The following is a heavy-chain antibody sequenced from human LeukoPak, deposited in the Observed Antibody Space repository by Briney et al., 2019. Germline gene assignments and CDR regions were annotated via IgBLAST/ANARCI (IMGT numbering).Heavy chain of an antibody. V-gene: IGHV3-74*01. CDR3: TRSPSLGGNYWGFDY. Sequence: PGGSLRLSCAASGFXFSNYYIHWVRQVPGKGLVWVSRLSPDGSTSIYADSVKGRFTVSRDNAKNTLYLEMNTLRADDTAVYYCTRSPSLGGNYWGFDYWGQGTLVTVSS. D-gene: IGHD1-26*01. CDR1: GFXFSNYY. CDR2: LSPDGSTS. J-gene: IGHJ4*02.